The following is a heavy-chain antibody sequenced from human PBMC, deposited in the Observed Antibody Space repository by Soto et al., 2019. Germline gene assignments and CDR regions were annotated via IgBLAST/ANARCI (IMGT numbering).Heavy chain of an antibody. Sequence: QVQLVESGGGVVQPGTSLRLSCAASGFTFSTYAMHWVRQAPGKGLEWVAVIWYDGTNKYYAESVKGRFTISRDNSNNTLYLQMNSLTAEDTAVYYCARARGYTYGYWNDAFDIWGQGTMVTVPS. CDR1: GFTFSTYA. J-gene: IGHJ3*02. V-gene: IGHV3-33*01. CDR2: IWYDGTNK. CDR3: ARARGYTYGYWNDAFDI. D-gene: IGHD5-18*01.